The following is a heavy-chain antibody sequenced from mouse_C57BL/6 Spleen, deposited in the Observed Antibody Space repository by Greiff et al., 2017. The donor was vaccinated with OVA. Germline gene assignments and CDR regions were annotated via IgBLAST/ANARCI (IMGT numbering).Heavy chain of an antibody. CDR3: ARRTLSYAMDY. J-gene: IGHJ4*01. Sequence: QVTLKVCGPGILQSSQTLSLTCSFSGFSLSTSGMGVSWIRQPSGKGLEWLAHIYWDDDKRYNPSLKSRLTISKDTSRNQVFLKITSVDTADTATYYCARRTLSYAMDYWGQGTSVTVSS. V-gene: IGHV8-12*01. CDR1: GFSLSTSGMG. D-gene: IGHD6-1*01. CDR2: IYWDDDK.